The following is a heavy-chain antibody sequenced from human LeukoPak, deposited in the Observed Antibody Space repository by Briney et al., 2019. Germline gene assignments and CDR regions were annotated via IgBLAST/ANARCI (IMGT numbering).Heavy chain of an antibody. J-gene: IGHJ6*02. CDR1: GGSISSSSYY. CDR3: ARQCLYCSSTSCYFFCGMDV. D-gene: IGHD2-2*01. CDR2: IYYSGST. Sequence: SETLCLTCTVSGGSISSSSYYWGWIRQPPGTGLEWIGSIYYSGSTYYNPSLKSRVTISVDTSKNQFSLKLSSVTAADTAVYYCARQCLYCSSTSCYFFCGMDVWGQGTTVTVSS. V-gene: IGHV4-39*01.